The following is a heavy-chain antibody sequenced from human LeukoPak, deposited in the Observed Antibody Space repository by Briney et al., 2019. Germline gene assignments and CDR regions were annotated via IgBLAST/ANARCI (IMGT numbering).Heavy chain of an antibody. CDR2: INSDGSST. J-gene: IGHJ4*02. CDR3: ARNLGYCSSTSCPWDY. V-gene: IGHV3-74*01. Sequence: SGGSLRLSCAASGFTFSSYWMHWVRQAPGKGLVWVSRINSDGSSTNYADSVKGRFTISRDNAKNTLYLQMNSLRAEDTAVYYCARNLGYCSSTSCPWDYWGQGTLVTVSS. D-gene: IGHD2-2*01. CDR1: GFTFSSYW.